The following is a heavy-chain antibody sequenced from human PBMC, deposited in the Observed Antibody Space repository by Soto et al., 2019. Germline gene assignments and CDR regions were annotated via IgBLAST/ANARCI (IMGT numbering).Heavy chain of an antibody. J-gene: IGHJ5*02. Sequence: SETLSLTCTVSGGSISSSSYYWGWTRQPPGKGLEWIGSIYYSGSTYYNPSLKSRVTISVDTSKNQFSLKLSSVTAADTAVYYCARRPSGSSYWFDPWGQGTLVTVSS. CDR2: IYYSGST. D-gene: IGHD3-10*01. V-gene: IGHV4-39*01. CDR1: GGSISSSSYY. CDR3: ARRPSGSSYWFDP.